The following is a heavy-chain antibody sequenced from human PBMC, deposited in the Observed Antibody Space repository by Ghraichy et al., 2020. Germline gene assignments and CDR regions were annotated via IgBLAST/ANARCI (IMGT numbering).Heavy chain of an antibody. Sequence: KTLSLTCAASGFTFSSYGMHWVRQAPGKGLEWVAVIWYDGSKEYYVDSVKGRFTISKDNSKNTLYLQMNSLRVEDTAVYYCVKDSGGTFALDYWGQGTLVTVSS. V-gene: IGHV3-33*06. CDR2: IWYDGSKE. J-gene: IGHJ4*02. CDR1: GFTFSSYG. D-gene: IGHD2/OR15-2a*01. CDR3: VKDSGGTFALDY.